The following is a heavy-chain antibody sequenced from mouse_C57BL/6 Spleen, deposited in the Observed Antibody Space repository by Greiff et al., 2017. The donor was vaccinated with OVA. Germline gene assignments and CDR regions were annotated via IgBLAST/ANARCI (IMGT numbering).Heavy chain of an antibody. CDR1: GYTFTSYW. CDR3: ARSEAYAMDY. Sequence: QVQLKQPGAELVRPGSSVKLSCKASGYTFTSYWMDWVKQRPGQGLEWIGNIYPSDSETHYNQKFKDKATLTVDKSSSTAYMQLSSLTSEDSAVYYCARSEAYAMDYWGQGTSVTVSS. J-gene: IGHJ4*01. CDR2: IYPSDSET. V-gene: IGHV1-61*01.